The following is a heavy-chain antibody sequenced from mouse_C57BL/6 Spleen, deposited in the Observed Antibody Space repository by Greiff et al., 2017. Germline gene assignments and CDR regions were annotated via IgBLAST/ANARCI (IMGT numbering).Heavy chain of an antibody. CDR3: ERRGLGRGDYGD. Sequence: QVQLQQSGAELVRPGTSVKVSCKASGYAFTNYLIEWVKQRPGQGLEWIGVINPGSGGTNYNEKFKGKATLTADKSSSTAYMQLSSLTSEDSAVYFCERRGLGRGDYGDWGKGTTLTASS. J-gene: IGHJ2*01. V-gene: IGHV1-54*01. CDR2: INPGSGGT. CDR1: GYAFTNYL. D-gene: IGHD4-1*01.